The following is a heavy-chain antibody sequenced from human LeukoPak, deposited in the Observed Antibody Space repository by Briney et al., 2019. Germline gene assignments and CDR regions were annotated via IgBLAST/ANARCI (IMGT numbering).Heavy chain of an antibody. Sequence: GESLKISCKGSGYSFTSYRIGWVRQMPGKGLEWMGIIYPGDSDTRYSPSFQGQVTISADKSISTAYLQWSSLKASDTAMYYCARLSYYDILTDPLGYMDVWGKGTTVTVSS. CDR1: GYSFTSYR. V-gene: IGHV5-51*01. D-gene: IGHD3-9*01. J-gene: IGHJ6*03. CDR2: IYPGDSDT. CDR3: ARLSYYDILTDPLGYMDV.